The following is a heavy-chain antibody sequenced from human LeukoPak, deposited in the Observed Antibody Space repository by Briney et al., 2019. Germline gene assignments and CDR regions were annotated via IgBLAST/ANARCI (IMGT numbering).Heavy chain of an antibody. J-gene: IGHJ5*02. CDR1: GYTFTGYY. D-gene: IGHD5-18*01. Sequence: ASVKVSCKASGYTFTGYYMHWVRQAPGQGLEWMGWINPNSGGTNYAQKFQGRVTMTRDASISTAYMELSRLRSDDTAVYYCARVEYSYGYFGWFDPWGQGTLVTVSS. CDR2: INPNSGGT. CDR3: ARVEYSYGYFGWFDP. V-gene: IGHV1-2*02.